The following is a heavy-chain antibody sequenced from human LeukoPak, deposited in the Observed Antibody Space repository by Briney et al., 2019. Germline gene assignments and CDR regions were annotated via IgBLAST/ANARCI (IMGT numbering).Heavy chain of an antibody. CDR2: INPNSGGT. Sequence: ASVKVSCKASGYTFTGYYMHWVRQAPGQGLEWMGRINPNSGGTNYAQKFQGRVTMTRDTSISTAYMELSRLRSDDTAVYYCAREPSGEDFWSGYLIDYWGQGTLVTVSS. V-gene: IGHV1-2*06. CDR1: GYTFTGYY. D-gene: IGHD3-3*01. CDR3: AREPSGEDFWSGYLIDY. J-gene: IGHJ4*02.